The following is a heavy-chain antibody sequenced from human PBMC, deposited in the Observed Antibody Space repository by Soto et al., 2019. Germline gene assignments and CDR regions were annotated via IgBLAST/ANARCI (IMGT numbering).Heavy chain of an antibody. CDR2: ISSSSSYI. CDR3: ASDVSSVQTVTTLGEGSY. D-gene: IGHD4-17*01. V-gene: IGHV3-21*01. J-gene: IGHJ4*02. Sequence: GGSLRLSCAASGFTFSSYSMNWVRQAPGKGLEWVSSISSSSSYIYYADSVKGRFTISRDNAKNSLYLQMNSLRAEDTAVYYCASDVSSVQTVTTLGEGSYWGQGTLVTVSS. CDR1: GFTFSSYS.